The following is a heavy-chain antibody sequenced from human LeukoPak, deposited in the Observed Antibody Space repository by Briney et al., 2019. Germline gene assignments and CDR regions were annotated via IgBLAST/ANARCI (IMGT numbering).Heavy chain of an antibody. J-gene: IGHJ4*02. CDR3: ARKSGYYYDSSGLY. V-gene: IGHV3-21*01. CDR2: ISSSSSYI. Sequence: GGSLRLSCAASGFTFSSYSMNWVRQAPGKGLEWVSSISSSSSYIYYADSVKGRFTISRDNAKNSLYLQMNSLRAEDSAVYYCARKSGYYYDSSGLYWGQGTLVTVSS. D-gene: IGHD3-22*01. CDR1: GFTFSSYS.